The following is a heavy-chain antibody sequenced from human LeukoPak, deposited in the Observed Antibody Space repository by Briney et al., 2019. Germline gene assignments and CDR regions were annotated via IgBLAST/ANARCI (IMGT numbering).Heavy chain of an antibody. D-gene: IGHD5-12*01. CDR1: GFTFSSYG. V-gene: IGHV3-30*02. CDR2: IRYDGSNK. J-gene: IGHJ3*02. Sequence: AGGSLRLSCAASGFTFSSYGMHWVLQAPGKGLEWVAFIRYDGSNKYYADSVKGRFTISRDNSKNTLYLQMNSLRAEDTAVYYCAKEGSSGYGLAHAFDIWGQGTMVAVSS. CDR3: AKEGSSGYGLAHAFDI.